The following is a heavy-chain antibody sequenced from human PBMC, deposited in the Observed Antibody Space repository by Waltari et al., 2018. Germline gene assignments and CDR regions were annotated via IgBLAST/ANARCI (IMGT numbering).Heavy chain of an antibody. CDR3: ARDRGTVTSIFDY. D-gene: IGHD4-17*01. J-gene: IGHJ4*02. CDR1: GGSISSSSYY. CDR2: IYYSGST. V-gene: IGHV4-39*07. Sequence: QLQLQESGPGLVKPSETLSLTCTVSGGSISSSSYYWGWIRQPPGKGLEWIGSIYYSGSTYYNPSLMSRVTISVDTSKNQFSLKLSSVTAADTAVYYCARDRGTVTSIFDYWGQGTLVTVSS.